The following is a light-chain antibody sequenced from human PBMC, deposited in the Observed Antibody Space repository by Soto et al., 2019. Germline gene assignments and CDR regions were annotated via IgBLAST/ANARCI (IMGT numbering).Light chain of an antibody. CDR3: QQRADWPIT. CDR1: QTVRNNY. J-gene: IGKJ3*01. CDR2: DAS. V-gene: IGKV3D-20*02. Sequence: EFVLTQSPGTLSLSPGERATLSCRASQTVRNNYLAWYQQKPGQAPRLLIYDASSRATGIPDRFSGGGSGTDFTLTISRLEPEDFALYYCQQRADWPITFGPGTKVDIK.